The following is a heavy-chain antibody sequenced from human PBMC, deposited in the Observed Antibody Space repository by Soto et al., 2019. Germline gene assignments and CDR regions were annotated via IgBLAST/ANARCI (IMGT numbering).Heavy chain of an antibody. V-gene: IGHV1-69*01. CDR1: GGTFSSYA. CDR3: ARSRSMVRGVITPYYYYGMDV. CDR2: IIPIFGTA. Sequence: QVQLVQSGAEVQKPGSSVKVSCKASGGTFSSYAISWVRQAPGQGLEWMGGIIPIFGTANYAQKFQGRVTITADESTSTAYMELSSLRSEDTAVYYCARSRSMVRGVITPYYYYGMDVWGQGTTVTVSS. J-gene: IGHJ6*02. D-gene: IGHD3-10*01.